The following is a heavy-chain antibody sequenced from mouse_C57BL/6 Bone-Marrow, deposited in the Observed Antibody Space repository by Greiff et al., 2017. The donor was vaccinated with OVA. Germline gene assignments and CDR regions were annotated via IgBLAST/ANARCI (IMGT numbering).Heavy chain of an antibody. Sequence: QVQLQQSGAELVRPGASVKLSCKASGYTFTDYYINWVKQRPGQGLEWIARIYPGSGNTYYNEKFKGKATLTAEKSFSTAYMQLSSLTSEDSAVYFGARGLRRWYFDVWGTGTTVTVSS. CDR3: ARGLRRWYFDV. V-gene: IGHV1-76*01. J-gene: IGHJ1*03. CDR1: GYTFTDYY. CDR2: IYPGSGNT. D-gene: IGHD1-2*01.